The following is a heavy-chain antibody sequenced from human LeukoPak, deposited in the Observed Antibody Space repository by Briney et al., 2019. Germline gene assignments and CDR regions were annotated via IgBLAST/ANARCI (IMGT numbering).Heavy chain of an antibody. CDR2: IYSGGST. J-gene: IGHJ4*02. CDR1: GFTVSSNH. V-gene: IGHV3-66*01. CDR3: AREGIYSSGWYGNFDY. D-gene: IGHD6-19*01. Sequence: PGGSLRLSCAASGFTVSSNHMSWVRQAPGKGLEWVSVIYSGGSTYYAGSVKGRFTISRDNSKNTLYLQMNSLRAEDTAVYYCAREGIYSSGWYGNFDYWGQGTLVTVSS.